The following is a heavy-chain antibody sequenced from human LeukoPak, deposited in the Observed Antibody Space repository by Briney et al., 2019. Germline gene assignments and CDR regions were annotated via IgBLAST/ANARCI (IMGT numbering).Heavy chain of an antibody. CDR2: ISSSSSTI. D-gene: IGHD5-18*01. V-gene: IGHV3-48*04. Sequence: GGSLRLSCAASGFTFSSYSMNWVRQAPGKGLEWVSYISSSSSTIYYADSVKGRFTISRDNAKNSLYLQMNSLRAEDTALYYCARSLRGAMVTDPFDYWGQGTLVTVSS. CDR1: GFTFSSYS. CDR3: ARSLRGAMVTDPFDY. J-gene: IGHJ4*02.